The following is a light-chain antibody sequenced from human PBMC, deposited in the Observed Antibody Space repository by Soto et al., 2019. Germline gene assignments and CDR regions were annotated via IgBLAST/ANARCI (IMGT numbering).Light chain of an antibody. CDR2: EDY. Sequence: SYELTQPPSVSVAPGQTATITCGGNNIGSKGVHWYQQKSGQAPVLVVYEDYGRPSGIPDRFSGSNSGITATLTINRVEAGDEADYYCQVWVRSSDPRGVFGGGTKPTVL. V-gene: IGLV3-21*02. J-gene: IGLJ3*02. CDR1: NIGSKG. CDR3: QVWVRSSDPRGV.